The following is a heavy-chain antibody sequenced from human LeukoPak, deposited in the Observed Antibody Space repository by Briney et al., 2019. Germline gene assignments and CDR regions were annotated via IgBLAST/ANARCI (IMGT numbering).Heavy chain of an antibody. J-gene: IGHJ4*02. V-gene: IGHV4-61*02. D-gene: IGHD1-26*01. CDR3: ASNGAGGSYSYYFDN. Sequence: SQTLSLTCNVTGGSISSGSYYWSWIRQPAGKGLEWIGRIYSSGSTNYNSSLNSRVTISLDTSKNQFSLKLSSVTASDTAVYSCASNGAGGSYSYYFDNWGQGTLVTVSS. CDR2: IYSSGST. CDR1: GGSISSGSYY.